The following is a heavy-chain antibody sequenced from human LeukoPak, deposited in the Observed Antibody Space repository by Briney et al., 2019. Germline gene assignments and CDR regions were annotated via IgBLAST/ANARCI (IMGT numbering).Heavy chain of an antibody. V-gene: IGHV3-9*01. Sequence: GGSLRLSCAASGFTFSDYAMHWVRQVPGKGLEWVGGSSWNSGTIAYGESVKGRATISRDNARNSLYLEVNSLRVEDTALYYCAKDLAVGTSPRVNAFDVWGQGSLVTVSS. D-gene: IGHD1/OR15-1a*01. J-gene: IGHJ3*01. CDR3: AKDLAVGTSPRVNAFDV. CDR1: GFTFSDYA. CDR2: SSWNSGTI.